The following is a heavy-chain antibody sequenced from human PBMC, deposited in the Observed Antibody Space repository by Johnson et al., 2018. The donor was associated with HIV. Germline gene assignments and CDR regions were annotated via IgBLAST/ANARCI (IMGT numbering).Heavy chain of an antibody. V-gene: IGHV3-30*04. CDR2: ISYDGSNK. D-gene: IGHD5-12*01. J-gene: IGHJ3*01. CDR3: AKGEAQEGWIQLGSYAFDF. Sequence: QVQLVESGGGVVQPGRSLRLSCAASGFTFSRYAMHWVRRAPGKGLEWMAIISYDGSNKYYADSVKGRFTISRDNSKNTLYLQMNSLRAEDTAVYYCAKGEAQEGWIQLGSYAFDFWGRGTLVTVSS. CDR1: GFTFSRYA.